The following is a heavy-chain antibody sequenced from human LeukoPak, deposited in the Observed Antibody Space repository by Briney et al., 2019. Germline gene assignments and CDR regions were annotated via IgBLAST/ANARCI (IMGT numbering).Heavy chain of an antibody. CDR3: ARLIQVGGSYFYFDY. Sequence: GASPQISCQGSGSLFTSYWIGWVRQLPGKGLEWMGIIYPGDSDTRYSPSFQGQVTISADKSISTPYLQWSSLKASDTAMYYCARLIQVGGSYFYFDYWGQGTLVTVSS. D-gene: IGHD1-26*01. J-gene: IGHJ4*02. CDR1: GSLFTSYW. CDR2: IYPGDSDT. V-gene: IGHV5-51*01.